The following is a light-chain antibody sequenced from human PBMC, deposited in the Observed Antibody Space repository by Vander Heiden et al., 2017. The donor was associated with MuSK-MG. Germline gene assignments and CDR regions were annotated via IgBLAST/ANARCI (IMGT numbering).Light chain of an antibody. CDR1: HSISSW. J-gene: IGKJ4*01. CDR2: KAS. Sequence: DLQLTPSPFTLSASEGYRGTITCLARHSISSWLVWYQQKPGKAPKLLIYKASSLNSGVPSRFSGSGSGTEFTLTISSLQPDDFATYYCQQYHSYSRTFGGGTKVEIK. CDR3: QQYHSYSRT. V-gene: IGKV1-5*03.